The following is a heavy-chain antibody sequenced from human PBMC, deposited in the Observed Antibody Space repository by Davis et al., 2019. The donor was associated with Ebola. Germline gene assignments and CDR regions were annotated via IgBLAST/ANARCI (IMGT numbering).Heavy chain of an antibody. CDR2: INPSGGST. CDR3: ATGTGYSSGWYRLRGYYYYYGMDV. J-gene: IGHJ6*02. CDR1: GYTFTSYY. Sequence: AASVKVSCKASGYTFTSYYMHWVRQAPGQGLEWMGIINPSGGSTSYAQKFQGRVTMTRDTSTSTVYMELSSLRSEDTAVYYCATGTGYSSGWYRLRGYYYYYGMDVWGQGTTVTVSS. V-gene: IGHV1-46*01. D-gene: IGHD6-19*01.